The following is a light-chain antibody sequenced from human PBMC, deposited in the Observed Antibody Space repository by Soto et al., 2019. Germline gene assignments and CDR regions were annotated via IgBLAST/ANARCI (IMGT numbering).Light chain of an antibody. CDR1: HSVSSSY. Sequence: EIVLTQSPGTLSLSPGERATLSCRASHSVSSSYLAWYQQKPGQAPRLLIYGASSRPTGLPDRFSGSGSGTDLTLTISRLEPEDFAGYYCHQYGTSPPWTFGQGTRVE. J-gene: IGKJ1*01. V-gene: IGKV3-20*01. CDR2: GAS. CDR3: HQYGTSPPWT.